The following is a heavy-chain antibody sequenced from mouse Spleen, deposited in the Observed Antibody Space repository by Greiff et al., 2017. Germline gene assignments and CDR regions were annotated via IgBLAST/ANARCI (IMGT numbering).Heavy chain of an antibody. V-gene: IGHV1-81*01. J-gene: IGHJ1*01. CDR3: ARDRDTARNFDV. CDR2: IYPRSGNT. Sequence: QVQLKESGAELARPGASVKLSCKASGYTFTSYGISWVKQRTGQGLEWIGEIYPRSGNTYYNEKFKGKATLTADKSSSTAYMELRSLTSEDSAVYFCARDRDTARNFDVWGAGTTVTVSS. CDR1: GYTFTSYG. D-gene: IGHD1-2*01.